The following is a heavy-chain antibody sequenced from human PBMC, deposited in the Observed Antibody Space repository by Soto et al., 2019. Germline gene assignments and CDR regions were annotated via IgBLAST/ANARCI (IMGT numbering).Heavy chain of an antibody. CDR1: VFTFTNFA. D-gene: IGHD6-13*01. V-gene: IGHV3-23*01. Sequence: GGSLRLSCASSVFTFTNFAMSCVRHSPGKGLEWVSGITGSGGHTYYADSVKGRFTISRDNSQNTLYLRINSLRAEDTAIFYCAKAEDGRNGGYFEYWGQGTLVTVSS. CDR2: ITGSGGHT. J-gene: IGHJ4*02. CDR3: AKAEDGRNGGYFEY.